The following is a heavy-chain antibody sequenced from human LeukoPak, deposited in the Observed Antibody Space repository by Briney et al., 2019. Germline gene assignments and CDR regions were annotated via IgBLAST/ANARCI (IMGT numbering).Heavy chain of an antibody. CDR2: SSCNADST. CDR1: GFTFGDYG. V-gene: IGHV3-20*04. CDR3: ARDIGITGTTIFVY. J-gene: IGHJ4*02. Sequence: AGSLRLSCVASGFTFGDYGLSWIRQAPGKGLEWVSGSSCNADSTGHADSVKGRFTISRDNAKNSLYLQMDSLRAEDTALYYCARDIGITGTTIFVYWGQGTPVTVS. D-gene: IGHD1-7*01.